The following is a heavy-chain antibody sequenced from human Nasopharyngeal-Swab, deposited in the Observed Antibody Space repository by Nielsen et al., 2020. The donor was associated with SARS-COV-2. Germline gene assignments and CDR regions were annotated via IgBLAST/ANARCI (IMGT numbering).Heavy chain of an antibody. J-gene: IGHJ4*02. Sequence: GVSLRLSCAASGFTFSSYSMNWVRQAPGKGPEWVSSISSSSSYIYYADSVKGRFTISRDNAKNSLYLQMNSLRAEDTAVYYCARVGGGRCCSGGSCPYYFDYWGQGTLVTVSS. CDR1: GFTFSSYS. D-gene: IGHD2-15*01. CDR2: ISSSSSYI. CDR3: ARVGGGRCCSGGSCPYYFDY. V-gene: IGHV3-21*01.